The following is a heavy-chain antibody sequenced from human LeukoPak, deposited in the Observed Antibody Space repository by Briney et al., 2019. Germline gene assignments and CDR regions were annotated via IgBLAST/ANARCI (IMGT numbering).Heavy chain of an antibody. CDR3: AWGEYYYDSSGYSPYYYYMDV. Sequence: ASVKVSCKASGGTFSSYAISWVRQAPGQGLEWMGGIIPIFGTANYAQKFQGRVTITADESTSTAYMELSSLRSEDTAAYYCAWGEYYYDSSGYSPYYYYMDVWGKGTTVTVSS. V-gene: IGHV1-69*13. J-gene: IGHJ6*03. CDR1: GGTFSSYA. CDR2: IIPIFGTA. D-gene: IGHD3-22*01.